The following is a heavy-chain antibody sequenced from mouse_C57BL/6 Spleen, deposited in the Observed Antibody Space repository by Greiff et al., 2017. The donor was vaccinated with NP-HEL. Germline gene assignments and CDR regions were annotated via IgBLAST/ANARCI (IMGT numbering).Heavy chain of an antibody. CDR3: ARRGSSPYWYFDV. J-gene: IGHJ1*03. CDR1: GYTFTSYW. Sequence: QVQLKQPGAELVLPGASVKLSCKASGYTFTSYWMHWVKQRPGQGLEWIGEIDTSDSYTNYNQKFKGKSTLTVDKSSSTAYMQLSSLTSEDSAVYYCARRGSSPYWYFDVWGTGTTVTVSS. V-gene: IGHV1-69*01. D-gene: IGHD1-1*01. CDR2: IDTSDSYT.